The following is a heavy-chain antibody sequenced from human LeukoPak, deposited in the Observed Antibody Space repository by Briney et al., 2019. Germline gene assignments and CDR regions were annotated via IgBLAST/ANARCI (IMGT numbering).Heavy chain of an antibody. J-gene: IGHJ4*02. Sequence: GGSLRLSCAASGFTITSYGMHWVRQAPGKGLEWVGMIWYDGSHIKYADSVEGRFSISRDTSKNTLYLQMNSLRADDTAVYYCARGIPIPATHPIDYWGQGSLVTVSS. V-gene: IGHV3-33*03. CDR3: ARGIPIPATHPIDY. D-gene: IGHD2-21*01. CDR2: IWYDGSHI. CDR1: GFTITSYG.